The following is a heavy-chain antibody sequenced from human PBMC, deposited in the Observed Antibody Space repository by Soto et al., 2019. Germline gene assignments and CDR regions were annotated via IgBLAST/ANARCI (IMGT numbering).Heavy chain of an antibody. Sequence: GGSLRLSGAASGFTFSSSAMSWVRQAPGKGLEWVSAISGGGGITDYADSVKGRFTISRDNSKNTLYLQMNSLRAEDTAVYYCAKERFLDWLFPYDYWGQGTLVTVSS. D-gene: IGHD3-3*01. V-gene: IGHV3-23*01. CDR2: ISGGGGIT. CDR1: GFTFSSSA. CDR3: AKERFLDWLFPYDY. J-gene: IGHJ4*02.